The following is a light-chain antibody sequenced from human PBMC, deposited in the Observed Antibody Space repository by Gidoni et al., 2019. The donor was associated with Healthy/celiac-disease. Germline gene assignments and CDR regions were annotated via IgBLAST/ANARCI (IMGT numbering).Light chain of an antibody. CDR2: EGS. V-gene: IGLV2-23*01. CDR3: CSYAGSSTYVV. J-gene: IGLJ2*01. Sequence: QSALTQPASGSGSPGQSITISCTGTSSDVGSYNLVSWYQQHPGKAPQLMIYEGSKRPSGVSNRFSGSKSGNTASLTISGLQAEDEADYYCCSYAGSSTYVVFGGGTKLTVL. CDR1: SSDVGSYNL.